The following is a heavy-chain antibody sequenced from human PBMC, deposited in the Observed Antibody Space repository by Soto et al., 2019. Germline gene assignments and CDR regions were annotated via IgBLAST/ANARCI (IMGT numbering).Heavy chain of an antibody. CDR3: ARGASGWYGLDY. CDR1: GFTFSSYA. Sequence: PGGSLRLSCAASGFTFSSYAMHWVRQAPGKGLEWVAVISYDGSNKYYADSVKGRFTISRDNSENTLYLQMNSLRAEDTAVYYCARGASGWYGLDYWGQGTLVTVSS. J-gene: IGHJ4*02. D-gene: IGHD6-19*01. V-gene: IGHV3-30-3*01. CDR2: ISYDGSNK.